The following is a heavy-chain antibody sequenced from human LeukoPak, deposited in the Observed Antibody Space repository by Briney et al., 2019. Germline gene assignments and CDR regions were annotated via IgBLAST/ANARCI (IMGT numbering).Heavy chain of an antibody. D-gene: IGHD1-26*01. Sequence: SETLSLTCGVSGGSISGTNWWSWVRQPPGQGLEWIGEISLAGQTNYNPSLNGRVTMSLDKSSNQLSLHLTSVTAADTATYYCSRESGPFCPFGYWGQGTLVTVSS. J-gene: IGHJ4*02. CDR3: SRESGPFCPFGY. CDR2: ISLAGQT. CDR1: GGSISGTNW. V-gene: IGHV4/OR15-8*02.